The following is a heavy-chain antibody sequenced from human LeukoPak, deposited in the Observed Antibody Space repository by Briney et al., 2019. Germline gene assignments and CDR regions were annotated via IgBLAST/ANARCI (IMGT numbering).Heavy chain of an antibody. CDR1: GYIFTDYD. CDR3: ARAVRIVGANPLLGPFEYYFDY. J-gene: IGHJ4*02. Sequence: ASVKVSCKPSGYIFTDYDINWVRQATGQGLEWMGWMNPNSGNTGYAQKFQGRVTITKNTSISTAYMELSSLRSEDTAVYYCARAVRIVGANPLLGPFEYYFDYWGQGTLVTVSS. D-gene: IGHD1-26*01. V-gene: IGHV1-8*03. CDR2: MNPNSGNT.